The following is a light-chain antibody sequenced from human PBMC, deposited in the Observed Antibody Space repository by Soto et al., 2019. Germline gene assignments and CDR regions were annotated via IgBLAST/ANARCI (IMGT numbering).Light chain of an antibody. J-gene: IGKJ2*01. CDR1: QSVDRNY. V-gene: IGKV3-20*01. CDR2: ATS. CDR3: QQYGGSPPAYT. Sequence: EVVLTQSPGPLSLSPGERATLSCRASQSVDRNYLSWFQHKRGQPPRVLVFATSSRAAGTPVRFSGSGSGTNFTLTITRVEPEDFGVYYCQQYGGSPPAYTFGLGTKRE.